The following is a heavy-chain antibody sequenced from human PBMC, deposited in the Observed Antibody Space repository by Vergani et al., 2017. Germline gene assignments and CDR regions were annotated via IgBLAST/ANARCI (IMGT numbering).Heavy chain of an antibody. Sequence: EVQLVETGGGLIQPGGSLRLSCAASGLTVSSNYMSWVRQAPGKGLEWVSVIYSGGSTYYADSVKGRFTISRDNSKNTLYLQMNSLRAADTAVYYCARSGVVPAAILWGILGGWFDPWGQGTLVTVSS. CDR2: IYSGGST. D-gene: IGHD2-2*02. V-gene: IGHV3-53*02. CDR3: ARSGVVPAAILWGILGGWFDP. J-gene: IGHJ5*02. CDR1: GLTVSSNY.